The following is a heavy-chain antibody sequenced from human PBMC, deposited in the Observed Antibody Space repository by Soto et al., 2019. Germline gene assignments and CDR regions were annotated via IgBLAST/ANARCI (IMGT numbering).Heavy chain of an antibody. CDR1: GGSISSGGYS. Sequence: SETLSLTCAVSGGSISSGGYSWSWIRQPPGKGLEWIGYIYYSGSTYYNPSLKSRVTISVDTSKNQFSLKLSSVTAADTAVYYCARQYYYDSSGFSNWFDPWGQGTLVTVSS. J-gene: IGHJ5*02. CDR2: IYYSGST. CDR3: ARQYYYDSSGFSNWFDP. V-gene: IGHV4-31*11. D-gene: IGHD3-22*01.